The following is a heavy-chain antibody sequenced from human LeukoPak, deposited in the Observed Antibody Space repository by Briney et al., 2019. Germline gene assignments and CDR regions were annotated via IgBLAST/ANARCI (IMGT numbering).Heavy chain of an antibody. V-gene: IGHV3-30-3*01. D-gene: IGHD2-8*01. CDR1: GFTSSSYA. Sequence: PGRSLRLSCAASGFTSSSYAMHWVRQAPGKGLERVAVISYDGSNKYYADSVKGRFTISRDNSKNTLYLQMNSLRAEDTAVYYCARDFNNGGENWFDPWGQGTLVTVSS. J-gene: IGHJ5*02. CDR3: ARDFNNGGENWFDP. CDR2: ISYDGSNK.